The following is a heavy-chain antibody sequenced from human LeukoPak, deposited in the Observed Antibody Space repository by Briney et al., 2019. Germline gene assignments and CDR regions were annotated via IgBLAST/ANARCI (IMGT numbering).Heavy chain of an antibody. CDR1: GGSINNYY. CDR3: ARGRYCSADICSGGDAFDI. D-gene: IGHD2-15*01. CDR2: IYTRGST. Sequence: SETLSLTCTVSGGSINNYYWSWIRQPAGKGLEWIGRIYTRGSTNYNPTLKSRVTMSVDTSKNQFSLKLSSVTAADTAVYYCARGRYCSADICSGGDAFDIWGQGTMVSVSS. V-gene: IGHV4-4*07. J-gene: IGHJ3*02.